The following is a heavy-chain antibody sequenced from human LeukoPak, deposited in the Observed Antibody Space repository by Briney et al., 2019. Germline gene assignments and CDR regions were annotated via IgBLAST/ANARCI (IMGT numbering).Heavy chain of an antibody. CDR3: VKDHGWLLYS. J-gene: IGHJ4*02. CDR1: GFTFSSYA. Sequence: GGSLRLSCAASGFTFSSYAMSWVRQAPGKGLEWVSGISLDGATTYYAGSVEGRFTISRDNSKNTLYLQMNSLRADDTAIYYCVKDHGWLLYSWGQGTLVTVSS. V-gene: IGHV3-23*01. CDR2: ISLDGATT. D-gene: IGHD3-9*01.